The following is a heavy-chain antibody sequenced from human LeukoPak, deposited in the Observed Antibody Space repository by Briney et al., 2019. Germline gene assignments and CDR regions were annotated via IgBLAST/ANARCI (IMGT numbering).Heavy chain of an antibody. CDR3: ARAPGYDSSGYFLH. Sequence: GASVKVSCKASGYTFTSYGISWVRQAPGQGLEWMGWISAYNGNTHYAQNQGRLTMTTDTSTSTAYMELRSLRSGDTAVYYCARAPGYDSSGYFLHWGQGTLVTVSS. V-gene: IGHV1-18*01. CDR1: GYTFTSYG. CDR2: ISAYNGNT. J-gene: IGHJ4*02. D-gene: IGHD3-22*01.